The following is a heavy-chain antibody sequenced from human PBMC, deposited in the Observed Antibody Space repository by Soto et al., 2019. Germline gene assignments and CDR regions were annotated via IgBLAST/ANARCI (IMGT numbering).Heavy chain of an antibody. D-gene: IGHD3-22*01. V-gene: IGHV3-21*01. Sequence: PGGSLRLSCAASGFTFSSYSMNWVRQAPGKGLEWVSSISSSSSYIYYADSVKGRFTISRDNAKNSLYLQMNSLRAEDTAVYYCARVLSHYYDSSGPTFLDTPGYFDYWGQGTLGTVSS. CDR3: ARVLSHYYDSSGPTFLDTPGYFDY. CDR2: ISSSSSYI. CDR1: GFTFSSYS. J-gene: IGHJ4*02.